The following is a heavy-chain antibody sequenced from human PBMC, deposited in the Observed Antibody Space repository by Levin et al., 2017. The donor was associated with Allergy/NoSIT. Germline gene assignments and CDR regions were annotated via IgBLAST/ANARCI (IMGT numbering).Heavy chain of an antibody. D-gene: IGHD2-15*01. Sequence: PGGSLRLSCTASGFTFGDYAMSWFRQAPGKGLEWVGFIRSKAYGGTTEYAASVKGRFTISRDDSKSIAYLQMNSLKTEDTAVYYCTRTIVVVVAATGDYFDYWVQGTLVTVSS. CDR1: GFTFGDYA. CDR2: IRSKAYGGTT. CDR3: TRTIVVVVAATGDYFDY. V-gene: IGHV3-49*03. J-gene: IGHJ4*02.